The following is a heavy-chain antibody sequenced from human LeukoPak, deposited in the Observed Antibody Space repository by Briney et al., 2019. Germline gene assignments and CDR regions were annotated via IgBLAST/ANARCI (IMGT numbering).Heavy chain of an antibody. Sequence: SETLSLTCAVYGGSFSGYYWSWIRQPPGKGLEWIGEISHSGSTNYNPSLKSRVTISVDTSKNQFSLKLSSVTAADTAVYYCARGFPTSYVWGSYRQKYWFDPWGQGTLVTVSS. CDR2: ISHSGST. CDR1: GGSFSGYY. D-gene: IGHD3-16*01. J-gene: IGHJ5*02. V-gene: IGHV4-34*01. CDR3: ARGFPTSYVWGSYRQKYWFDP.